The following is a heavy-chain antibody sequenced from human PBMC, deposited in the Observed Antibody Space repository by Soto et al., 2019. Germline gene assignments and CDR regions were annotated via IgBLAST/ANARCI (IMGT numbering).Heavy chain of an antibody. J-gene: IGHJ4*02. CDR2: IIPLFGTA. D-gene: IGHD2-21*02. CDR1: GGFFSSIT. Sequence: QVQLVQSGAEVKKPGSSVKISCKASGGFFSSITINWLRQAAGQGPEWLGGIIPLFGTANYAEKFKDRVTITADKSTKTEYMELRSLRFEDTAVYYCASKAACGGDCYAFDSWGQGTLVTV. CDR3: ASKAACGGDCYAFDS. V-gene: IGHV1-69*06.